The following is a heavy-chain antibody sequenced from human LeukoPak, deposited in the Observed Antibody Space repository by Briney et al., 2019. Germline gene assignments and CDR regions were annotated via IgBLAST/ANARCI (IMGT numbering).Heavy chain of an antibody. J-gene: IGHJ4*02. CDR1: GFTFSSYG. V-gene: IGHV3-30*18. D-gene: IGHD4-17*01. CDR3: AKDLTEAVTTNGDYFDY. CDR2: ISYDGSNK. Sequence: GGSLRLSCAASGFTFSSYGMHWFRQAPGKGLEWVAVISYDGSNKYYADSVKGRFTISRDNSKNTLYLQMNSLRAEDTAVYYCAKDLTEAVTTNGDYFDYWGQGTLVTVSS.